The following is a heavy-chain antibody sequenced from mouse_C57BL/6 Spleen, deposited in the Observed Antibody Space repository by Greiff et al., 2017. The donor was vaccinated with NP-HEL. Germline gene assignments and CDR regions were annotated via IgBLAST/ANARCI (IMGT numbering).Heavy chain of an antibody. D-gene: IGHD4-1*01. V-gene: IGHV1-26*01. CDR1: GYTFTDYY. CDR3: ARRKLGRGYFDD. Sequence: EVQLQQSGPELVKPGASVKISCKASGYTFTDYYMNWVKQSHGKSLEWIGDINPNNGGTSYNQKFKGKATLTVDKSSSTAYMELRSLTSEDSAVYYCARRKLGRGYFDDWGQGTTLTVSS. J-gene: IGHJ2*01. CDR2: INPNNGGT.